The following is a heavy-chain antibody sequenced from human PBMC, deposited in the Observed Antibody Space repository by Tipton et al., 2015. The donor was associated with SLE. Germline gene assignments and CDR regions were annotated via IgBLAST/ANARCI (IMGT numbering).Heavy chain of an antibody. CDR3: AREAPGFWSGYSNWFDP. V-gene: IGHV1-18*01. Sequence: QVQLVQSGAEVKKPGASVKVSCKASGYTFTSYGISWVRQAPGQGLEWMGWISAYNGNTNYAQKLQGRVTMTTDTSTSTAYMELRSLRSDDTAVYYCAREAPGFWSGYSNWFDPWGQGTLVTVSS. CDR1: GYTFTSYG. J-gene: IGHJ5*02. CDR2: ISAYNGNT. D-gene: IGHD3-3*01.